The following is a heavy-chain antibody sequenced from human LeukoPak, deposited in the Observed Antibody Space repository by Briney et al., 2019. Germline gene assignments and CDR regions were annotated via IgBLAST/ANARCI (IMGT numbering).Heavy chain of an antibody. CDR2: IYSGGST. Sequence: GGSLRLSCAASGFTFGSYAMSWVRQAPGKGLEWVSVIYSGGSTYYADSVKGRFTISRDNSKNTLYLQMNSLRAEDTAVYYCARDGIAAAGNYYYYGMDVWGQGTTVAVSS. V-gene: IGHV3-53*01. CDR3: ARDGIAAAGNYYYYGMDV. J-gene: IGHJ6*02. CDR1: GFTFGSYA. D-gene: IGHD6-13*01.